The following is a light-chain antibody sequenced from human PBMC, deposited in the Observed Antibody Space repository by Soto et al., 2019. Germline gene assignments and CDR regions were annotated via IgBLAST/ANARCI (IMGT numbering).Light chain of an antibody. V-gene: IGKV1-5*01. CDR3: QYYAGVWT. Sequence: DIQMTQSPSSLSASVGDRFTITCRASQSLSNRLAWYQQKPGKAPKVLIYDASSLESGVPSRFSGSGSGTDFILTISSLQPDDFATYYCQYYAGVWTFGQGTKVDIK. CDR1: QSLSNR. CDR2: DAS. J-gene: IGKJ1*01.